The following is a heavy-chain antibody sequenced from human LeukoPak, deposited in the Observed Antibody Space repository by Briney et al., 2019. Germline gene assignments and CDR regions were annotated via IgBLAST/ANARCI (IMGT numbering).Heavy chain of an antibody. CDR2: FDPEDGET. CDR1: GYTLTELS. V-gene: IGHV1-24*01. CDR3: AITNTFGGVIVNLAGPPRFDY. D-gene: IGHD3-16*02. J-gene: IGHJ4*02. Sequence: GASVKVSCKVSGYTLTELSMHWVRQAPGKGLEWMGGFDPEDGETIYAQKFQGRVTMTEDTSTDTAYMELSSLRSEDTAVYYCAITNTFGGVIVNLAGPPRFDYWGQGTLVTVSS.